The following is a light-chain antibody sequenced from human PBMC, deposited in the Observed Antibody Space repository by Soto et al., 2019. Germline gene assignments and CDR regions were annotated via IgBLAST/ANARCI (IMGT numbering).Light chain of an antibody. CDR1: QSVLYSSDNKNY. CDR2: WAS. J-gene: IGKJ1*01. V-gene: IGKV4-1*01. Sequence: DIVMTQSPDSLAVSLGERATINCKSSQSVLYSSDNKNYLAWYQQKPGQPPKLLIYWASTRKSGVPDRFSGSGSGTDFTLTISSLQAEDVAVYYCQQYYSTLRTFGQGTKVEIK. CDR3: QQYYSTLRT.